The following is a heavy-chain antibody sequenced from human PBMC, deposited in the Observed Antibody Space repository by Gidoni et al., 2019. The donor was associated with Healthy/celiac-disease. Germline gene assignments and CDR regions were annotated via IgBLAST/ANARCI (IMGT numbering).Heavy chain of an antibody. J-gene: IGHJ4*02. Sequence: QVQLQESGPGLVKPSETLSLTCPVSGGSISSYYWSWIRQPPGQGLAWIGYIYYSGSTNYHPSIKSGVTISVETSKNQFSLKLGSVTAADTAVYYCARGQIGDYFDYWGQGTLVTVSS. V-gene: IGHV4-59*01. D-gene: IGHD3-16*01. CDR3: ARGQIGDYFDY. CDR2: IYYSGST. CDR1: GGSISSYY.